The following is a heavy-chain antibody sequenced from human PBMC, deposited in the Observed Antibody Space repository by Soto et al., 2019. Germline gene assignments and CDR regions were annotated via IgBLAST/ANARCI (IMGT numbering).Heavy chain of an antibody. CDR1: GFTVSSNY. J-gene: IGHJ3*02. D-gene: IGHD6-19*01. V-gene: IGHV3-53*01. Sequence: GGSLRLSCAASGFTVSSNYMSWVRQAPGKGLEWVSVIYSGGSTYYADSVKGRFTISRDNSKNTLYLQMNSLRAEDTAVYYCAREASSGWSGGDDAFDIWGQGTMVTVSS. CDR3: AREASSGWSGGDDAFDI. CDR2: IYSGGST.